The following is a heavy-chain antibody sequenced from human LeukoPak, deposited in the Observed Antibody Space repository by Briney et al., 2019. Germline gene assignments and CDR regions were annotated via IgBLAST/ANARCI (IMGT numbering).Heavy chain of an antibody. D-gene: IGHD5-18*01. V-gene: IGHV4-34*01. CDR2: INHSGST. J-gene: IGHJ4*02. CDR3: ARNGARDTAILLRRYFDY. CDR1: GGSFSGYY. Sequence: PSETLSLTCAVYGGSFSGYYWSWIRQPPGKGLEWIGEINHSGSTNYNPSLKSRVTVSVDTSKNQFSLKLSSVTAADTAVYYCARNGARDTAILLRRYFDYWGQGTLVTVSS.